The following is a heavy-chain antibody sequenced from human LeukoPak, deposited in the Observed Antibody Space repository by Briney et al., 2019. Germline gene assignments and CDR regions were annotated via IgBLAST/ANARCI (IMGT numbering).Heavy chain of an antibody. D-gene: IGHD4-17*01. Sequence: ASVKVSCKASGYTFTSYGINWVRQAPGQGLEWMGRISAYNGNTNYAQKLQGRVTMTTDTSTSTAYMELRSLRSDDTAVYYCAIAQIYGHFDYWGQGTLVTVSS. CDR3: AIAQIYGHFDY. CDR1: GYTFTSYG. V-gene: IGHV1-18*01. J-gene: IGHJ4*02. CDR2: ISAYNGNT.